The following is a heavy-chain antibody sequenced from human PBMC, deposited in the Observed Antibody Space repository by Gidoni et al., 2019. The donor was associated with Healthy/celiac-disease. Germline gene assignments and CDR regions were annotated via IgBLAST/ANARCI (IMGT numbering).Heavy chain of an antibody. CDR2: IYSGGST. CDR1: GFTVSSNY. V-gene: IGHV3-53*02. D-gene: IGHD4-17*01. J-gene: IGHJ3*02. CDR3: ARDKDYGDYDAFDI. Sequence: EVQLVETGGGLIPPGGSLRLSCAASGFTVSSNYMSWVRQAPGKGLGWVSVIYSGGSTYYADSGKGRFTISRDNSKNTLYLQMNSLRAEDTAGYYCARDKDYGDYDAFDIWGQGTMVTVSS.